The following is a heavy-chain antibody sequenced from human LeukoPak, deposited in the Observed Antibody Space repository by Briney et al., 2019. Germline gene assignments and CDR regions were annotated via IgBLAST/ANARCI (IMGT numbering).Heavy chain of an antibody. CDR2: ISSSSSYI. CDR1: GFAFSSYS. Sequence: GGSLRLSCAASGFAFSSYSMNWVRQAPGKGLEWVSSISSSSSYIYYADSVKGRFTISRDNAKNSLYLQMNSLRAEDTAVYYCARYSGSYDNYWGQGTLVTVSS. V-gene: IGHV3-21*01. D-gene: IGHD1-26*01. J-gene: IGHJ4*02. CDR3: ARYSGSYDNY.